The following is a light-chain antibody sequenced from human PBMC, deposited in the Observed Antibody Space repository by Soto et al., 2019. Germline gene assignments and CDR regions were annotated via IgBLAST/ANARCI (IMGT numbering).Light chain of an antibody. CDR3: QQRYNTPFT. CDR1: QSITSY. V-gene: IGKV1-39*01. Sequence: DIQMTQSSSALSASVGDRVTITCRASQSITSYLNWYQQKAGKAPDLLIYAASILQRGVQSRFSGSGSATDFIRTNTNLQQEHVDTYFCQQRYNTPFTFSPGTRVDIK. J-gene: IGKJ3*01. CDR2: AAS.